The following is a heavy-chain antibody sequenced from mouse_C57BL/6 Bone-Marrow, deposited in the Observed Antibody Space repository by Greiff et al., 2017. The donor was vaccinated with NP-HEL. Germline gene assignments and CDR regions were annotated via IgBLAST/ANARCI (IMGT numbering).Heavy chain of an antibody. J-gene: IGHJ4*01. Sequence: EVQRVESGGGLVQPGGSLKLSCAASGFTFSDYYMYWVRQTPEKRLEWVAYISNGGGSTYYPDTVKGRFTISRDNAKNTLYLQMSRLKSEDTAMYYCARTYYSNPYAMDYWGQGTSVTVSS. CDR3: ARTYYSNPYAMDY. CDR2: ISNGGGST. D-gene: IGHD2-5*01. CDR1: GFTFSDYY. V-gene: IGHV5-12*01.